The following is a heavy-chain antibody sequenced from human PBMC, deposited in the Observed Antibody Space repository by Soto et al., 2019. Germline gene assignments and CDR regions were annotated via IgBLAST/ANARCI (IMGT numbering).Heavy chain of an antibody. J-gene: IGHJ3*02. CDR3: ARPYYDSTKQNDAFDI. D-gene: IGHD3-22*01. V-gene: IGHV1-69*02. CDR2: IIPILGIA. CDR1: GGTFSSYT. Sequence: QVQLVQSGAEVKKPGSSVKVSCKASGGTFSSYTISWVRQAPGQGLEWMGRIIPILGIANYAQKFQGRVTITADKSTSTAYMELSSLRSEDTAVYYCARPYYDSTKQNDAFDIWGQGTMVTVSS.